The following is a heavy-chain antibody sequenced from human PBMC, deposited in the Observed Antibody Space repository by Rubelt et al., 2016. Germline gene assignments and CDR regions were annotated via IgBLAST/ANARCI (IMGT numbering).Heavy chain of an antibody. D-gene: IGHD6-19*01. CDR2: IYYSGST. J-gene: IGHJ4*02. Sequence: QVQLHASGPGLVKPSETLSLPCTVSGYSISRGYYWAWIRQPPGKGLEWLGYIYYSGSTDYTPSLTRRVTISVDTSKNQISLNGTSVTAADTARYYCTRDVSSVWYGGIDYWGQGALVTVSS. V-gene: IGHV4-38-2*02. CDR3: TRDVSSVWYGGIDY. CDR1: GYSISRGYY.